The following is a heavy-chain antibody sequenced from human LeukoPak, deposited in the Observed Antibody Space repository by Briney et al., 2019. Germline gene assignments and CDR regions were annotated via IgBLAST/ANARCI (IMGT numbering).Heavy chain of an antibody. CDR1: GGSFSGYY. CDR3: ARAPAGDFWSGYADGFDY. J-gene: IGHJ4*02. Sequence: PSETLSLTCAVYGGSFSGYYWSWIRQPPGKGLEWIGEINHSGSTYYNPSLKSRVTISVDSSKNQFSLKLSSVTAADTAVYYCARAPAGDFWSGYADGFDYWGQGTLVTVSS. V-gene: IGHV4-34*01. CDR2: INHSGST. D-gene: IGHD3-3*01.